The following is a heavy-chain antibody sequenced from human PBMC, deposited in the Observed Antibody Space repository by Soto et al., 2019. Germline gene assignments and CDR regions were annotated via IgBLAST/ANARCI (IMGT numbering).Heavy chain of an antibody. CDR2: ISGSGNTI. CDR3: ARRPPRGMTHYYYYGMDV. J-gene: IGHJ6*02. Sequence: SCVASGFTFSSYEMNWVRQAPGKGLEWLSYISGSGNTIHYADSVEGRFTISRDNAKNSLYLQMNSLRAEDTAVYYCARRPPRGMTHYYYYGMDVWGQGTTVTVSS. D-gene: IGHD3-16*01. V-gene: IGHV3-48*03. CDR1: GFTFSSYE.